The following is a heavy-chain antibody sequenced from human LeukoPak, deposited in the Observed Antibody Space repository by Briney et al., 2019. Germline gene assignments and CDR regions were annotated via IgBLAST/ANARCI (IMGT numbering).Heavy chain of an antibody. CDR3: ARLDGGQLGHCSSTSCNGAFDI. V-gene: IGHV4-39*07. CDR2: IHYTGGT. J-gene: IGHJ3*02. CDR1: GDSISSGPYF. D-gene: IGHD2-2*01. Sequence: SETLSLTCTVSGDSISSGPYFWGWIRQPPGKGLEWIGNIHYTGGTYYKSSLRSRVTMSVDTSKNQFSLMLSSVTAADTAMYYCARLDGGQLGHCSSTSCNGAFDIWGQGAMVTVSS.